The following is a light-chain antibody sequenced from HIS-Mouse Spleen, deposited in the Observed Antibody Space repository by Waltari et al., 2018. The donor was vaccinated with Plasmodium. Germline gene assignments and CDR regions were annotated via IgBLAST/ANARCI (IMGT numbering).Light chain of an antibody. J-gene: IGLJ2*01. CDR2: DVS. CDR3: CSYAGSYTLV. CDR1: SSDVGGYNY. V-gene: IGLV2-11*01. Sequence: QSALTQPRSVSGSPGQSVTISCTGTSSDVGGYNYVYWYQQHPGKAPKRMIYDVSKRPSGVPDRFSGSKSGNTASLTISRLQAEDEADYYCCSYAGSYTLVFGGGTKLTVL.